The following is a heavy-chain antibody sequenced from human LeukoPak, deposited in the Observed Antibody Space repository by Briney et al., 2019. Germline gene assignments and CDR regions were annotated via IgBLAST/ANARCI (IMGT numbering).Heavy chain of an antibody. J-gene: IGHJ4*02. V-gene: IGHV4-39*07. D-gene: IGHD2-2*02. CDR1: GGSISSGSYY. CDR2: VYYNGNT. CDR3: ARVRRSRYIDY. Sequence: PSETLSLTCTVSGGSISSGSYYWGWIRQPPGTGLEWIANVYYNGNTAYNPSLKSRVTISVDTSKNQFSLKLSSVTAADTAVYYCARVRRSRYIDYWGQGTLVTVSS.